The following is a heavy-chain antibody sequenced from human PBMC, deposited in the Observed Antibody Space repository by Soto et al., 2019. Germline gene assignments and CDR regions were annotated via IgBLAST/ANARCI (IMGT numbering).Heavy chain of an antibody. D-gene: IGHD6-13*01. CDR3: ARRSSREFDY. CDR2: INVGNGNT. J-gene: IGHJ4*02. V-gene: IGHV1-3*01. Sequence: QVHLVQSGAEVKKPGASVKVSCKASGYSFTTYAMHWVRQAPGQRLEWMGWINVGNGNTKYSQKFQGRVTITRDTSASTAYMELSSLRSEDTAVYYCARRSSREFDYWGQGTLVTVSS. CDR1: GYSFTTYA.